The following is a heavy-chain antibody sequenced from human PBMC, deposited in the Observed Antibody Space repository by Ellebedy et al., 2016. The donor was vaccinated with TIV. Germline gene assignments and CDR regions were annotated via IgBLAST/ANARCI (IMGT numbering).Heavy chain of an antibody. D-gene: IGHD2-21*02. V-gene: IGHV3-23*01. CDR3: GRDGVTGNGRWDWLDP. CDR2: FSDST. J-gene: IGHJ5*02. CDR1: GFSFSDYA. Sequence: GESLKISCAASGFSFSDYAMTWVRQAPGKGLEWVSHFSDSTYYADSVKGRFTISRDNSRNTLYLQMNSLRAEDSAIYYCGRDGVTGNGRWDWLDPWGQGTLVTVSS.